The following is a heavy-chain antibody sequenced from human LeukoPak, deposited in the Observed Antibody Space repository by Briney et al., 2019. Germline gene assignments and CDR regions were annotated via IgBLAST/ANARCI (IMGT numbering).Heavy chain of an antibody. CDR2: IIPILGIA. CDR3: AREGYYDSSGYTFDY. Sequence: SVKVSCKASGGTFSSYTISWVRQAPGQGLEWMGRIIPILGIANYAQKFQGRVTITADKSTSTAYMELSSLRSDDTAVYYCAREGYYDSSGYTFDYWGQGTLVTVSS. CDR1: GGTFSSYT. V-gene: IGHV1-69*04. D-gene: IGHD3-22*01. J-gene: IGHJ4*02.